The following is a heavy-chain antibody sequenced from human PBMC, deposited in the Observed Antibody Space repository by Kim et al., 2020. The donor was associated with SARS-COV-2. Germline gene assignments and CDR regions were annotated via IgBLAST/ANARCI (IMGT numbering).Heavy chain of an antibody. CDR3: ARAPRDGYNLNYFDY. J-gene: IGHJ4*02. Sequence: SVKVSCKASGGTFSSYAISWVRQAPGQGLEWMGGIIPIFGTANYAQKFQGRVTNTADESTSTAYMELSSLRSEDTAVYYCARAPRDGYNLNYFDYWGQGTLVTVSS. CDR2: IIPIFGTA. D-gene: IGHD5-12*01. CDR1: GGTFSSYA. V-gene: IGHV1-69*13.